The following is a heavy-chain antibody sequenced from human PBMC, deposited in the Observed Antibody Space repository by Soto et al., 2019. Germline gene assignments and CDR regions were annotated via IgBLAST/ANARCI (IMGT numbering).Heavy chain of an antibody. V-gene: IGHV3-23*01. D-gene: IGHD3-3*01. Sequence: GESLKISCAASGFTFSSYAMSWVRQAPGKGLEWVSAISGSGGSTYYADSVKGRFTISRDNSKNTLYLQMNSLRAEDTAVYYCAKVAYYDFWSGYYDYYYGMDVWGQGTTVTVSS. CDR2: ISGSGGST. CDR1: GFTFSSYA. J-gene: IGHJ6*02. CDR3: AKVAYYDFWSGYYDYYYGMDV.